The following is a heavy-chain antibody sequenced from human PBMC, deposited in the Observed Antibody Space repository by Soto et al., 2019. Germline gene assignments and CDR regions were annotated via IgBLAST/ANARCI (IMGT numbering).Heavy chain of an antibody. D-gene: IGHD2-15*01. CDR3: AKVRIVVVVAAPNDAFDI. CDR2: ISGSGGST. CDR1: GFTFSSYA. Sequence: LRLSCAASGFTFSSYAMSWVRQAPGKGLEWVSAISGSGGSTYYADSVKGRFTISRDNSKNTLYLQMNSLRAEDTAVYYCAKVRIVVVVAAPNDAFDIWGQGTMVTVSS. V-gene: IGHV3-23*01. J-gene: IGHJ3*02.